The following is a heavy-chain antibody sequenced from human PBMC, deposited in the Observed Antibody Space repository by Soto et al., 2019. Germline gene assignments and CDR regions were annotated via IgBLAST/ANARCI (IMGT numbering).Heavy chain of an antibody. V-gene: IGHV4-31*03. J-gene: IGHJ6*02. CDR2: IYYSGST. CDR3: ARDHGGYSGYDYYYDYGMDV. CDR1: GGSISSGGYY. D-gene: IGHD5-12*01. Sequence: QVQLQESGPGLVKPSQTLSLTCTVSGGSISSGGYYWSWIRQHPGKGLEWIGYIYYSGSTYYNPSRKSRVTISVATSKNQFSLKLSSVTAADTAVYYCARDHGGYSGYDYYYDYGMDVWGQGTTVTVSS.